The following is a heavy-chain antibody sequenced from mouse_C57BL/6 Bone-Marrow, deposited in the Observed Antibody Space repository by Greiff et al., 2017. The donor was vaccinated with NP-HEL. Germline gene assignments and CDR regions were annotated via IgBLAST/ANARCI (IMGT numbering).Heavy chain of an antibody. V-gene: IGHV1-64*01. D-gene: IGHD1-1*01. CDR2: IHPNSGST. CDR3: ATYYYGIYYAMDY. Sequence: QVQLQQPGAELVKPGASVKLSCKASGYTFTRYWMHWVKQRPGQGLEWIGMIHPNSGSTNYNEKFKSKATLTVDKSSSTAYMQLSSLTSEDSAVYYCATYYYGIYYAMDYWGQGTSVTVSS. CDR1: GYTFTRYW. J-gene: IGHJ4*01.